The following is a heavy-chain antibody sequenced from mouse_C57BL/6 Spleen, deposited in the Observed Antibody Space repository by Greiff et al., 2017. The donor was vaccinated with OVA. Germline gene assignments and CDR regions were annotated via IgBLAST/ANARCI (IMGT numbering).Heavy chain of an antibody. J-gene: IGHJ2*01. V-gene: IGHV2-3*01. Sequence: VKLQESGPGLVAPSQSLSITCTVSGFSLTSYGVSWVRQPPGKGLEWLGVIGGDGGTTYHSALISRRSISKDNSKSQVFLKLNSLQTYDTATYYCAKVDYYGSSSEYWGQGTTLTVAS. D-gene: IGHD1-1*01. CDR1: GFSLTSYG. CDR2: IGGDGGT. CDR3: AKVDYYGSSSEY.